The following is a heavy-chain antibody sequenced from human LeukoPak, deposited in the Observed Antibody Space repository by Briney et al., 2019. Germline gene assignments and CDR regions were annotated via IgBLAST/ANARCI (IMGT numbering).Heavy chain of an antibody. D-gene: IGHD6-13*01. CDR1: GFTFSSYA. CDR3: AGIAAPWNYFDY. Sequence: GRSLRLSCAASGFTFSSYAMHWVRQAPGKGLEWVSAISGSGGSTYYADSVKGRFTISRDNSKNTLYLQMNSLRAEDTAVYYCAGIAAPWNYFDYWGQGTLVTVSS. CDR2: ISGSGGST. J-gene: IGHJ4*02. V-gene: IGHV3-23*01.